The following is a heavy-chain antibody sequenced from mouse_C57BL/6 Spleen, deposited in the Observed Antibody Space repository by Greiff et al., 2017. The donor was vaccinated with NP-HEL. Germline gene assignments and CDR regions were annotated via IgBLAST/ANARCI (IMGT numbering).Heavy chain of an antibody. V-gene: IGHV1-82*01. Sequence: QVQLKESGPELVKPGASVKISCKASGYAFSSSWMNWVKQRPGKGLEWIGRIYPGDGDTNYNGKFKGKATLNADKSSSTAYMQLSSLTSEDSAVYFCARTTVGDYAMDYWGQGTSVTVSS. CDR1: GYAFSSSW. D-gene: IGHD1-1*01. J-gene: IGHJ4*01. CDR2: IYPGDGDT. CDR3: ARTTVGDYAMDY.